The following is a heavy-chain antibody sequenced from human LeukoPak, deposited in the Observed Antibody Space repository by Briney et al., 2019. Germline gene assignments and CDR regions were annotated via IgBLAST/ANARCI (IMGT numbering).Heavy chain of an antibody. D-gene: IGHD5-18*01. CDR2: IWHDGNNK. Sequence: GGSLRLSCAASGFNFNDYGMHWVRQAPGKGLEWVAIIWHDGNNKYYADSVRGRFTISRDNSKNTSYLEMNSLRAEDTAVYYCARDGAYSYTYWGQGTLVTVSS. V-gene: IGHV3-33*01. J-gene: IGHJ4*02. CDR3: ARDGAYSYTY. CDR1: GFNFNDYG.